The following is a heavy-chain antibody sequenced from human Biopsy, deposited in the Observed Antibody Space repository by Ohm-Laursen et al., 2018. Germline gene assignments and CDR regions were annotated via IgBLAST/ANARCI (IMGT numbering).Heavy chain of an antibody. V-gene: IGHV1-69*06. J-gene: IGHJ5*02. CDR1: GYTFTDYF. CDR3: AGGAAKGNPYDH. CDR2: IIPTFDTP. Sequence: SVKASCTASGYTFTDYFLRWVRQAPGQGLEWMGRIIPTFDTPTYAPDFQGRVTFTADKSTGTAHLDLSRLRSEDTAIYYCAGGAAKGNPYDHWGQGTLVTVSS. D-gene: IGHD3-10*01.